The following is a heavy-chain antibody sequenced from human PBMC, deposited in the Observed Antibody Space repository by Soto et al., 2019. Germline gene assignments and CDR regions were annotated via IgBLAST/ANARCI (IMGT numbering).Heavy chain of an antibody. CDR1: GFTVSSNY. CDR2: IYSGGST. J-gene: IGHJ6*02. Sequence: SLRLSCAASGFTVSSNYMSWVRQAPGKGLEWVSVIYSGGSTYYADSVKGRFTISRDNSKNTLYLQMNSLRAEDTAVYYCARGTRDSSSWYSYYYYGMDVWGQGTTVTVSS. D-gene: IGHD6-13*01. V-gene: IGHV3-53*01. CDR3: ARGTRDSSSWYSYYYYGMDV.